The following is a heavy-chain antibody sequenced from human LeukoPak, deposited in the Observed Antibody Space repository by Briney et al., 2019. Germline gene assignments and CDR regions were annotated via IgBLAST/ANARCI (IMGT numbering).Heavy chain of an antibody. V-gene: IGHV4-34*01. CDR2: IKHSGST. D-gene: IGHD3-22*01. CDR1: GGSLSGYH. Sequence: SETLSLTCAVYGGSLSGYHWSWIRQPPGKGLEWIGEIKHSGSTNYNPSLKSRVTISLDTSRNQFSLKLNSVTAADTAVYYCAKSNGYGLIDIWGQGTMVTVSS. CDR3: AKSNGYGLIDI. J-gene: IGHJ3*02.